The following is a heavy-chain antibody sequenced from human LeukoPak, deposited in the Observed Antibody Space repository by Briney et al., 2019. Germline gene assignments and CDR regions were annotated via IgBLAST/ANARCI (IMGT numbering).Heavy chain of an antibody. CDR2: IYYSGST. CDR1: GGSISSGDYY. J-gene: IGHJ6*03. CDR3: ASDVRFLEWSAPYYYMDV. D-gene: IGHD3-3*01. V-gene: IGHV4-30-4*08. Sequence: KSSETLSLTCTVSGGSISSGDYYWSWIRQPPGKGLEWIGYIYYSGSTYYNPSLKSRVTISVDTSKNQFSLKLSSVTAADTAVYYCASDVRFLEWSAPYYYMDVWGKGTTVTVSS.